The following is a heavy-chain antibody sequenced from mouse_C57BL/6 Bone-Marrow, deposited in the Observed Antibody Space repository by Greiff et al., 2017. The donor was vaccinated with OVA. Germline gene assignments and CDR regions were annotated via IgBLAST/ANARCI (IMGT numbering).Heavy chain of an antibody. CDR2: IDPSDSYT. CDR3: AKGGRGGYFDY. J-gene: IGHJ2*01. V-gene: IGHV1-69*01. Sequence: QVQLQQPGAELVMPGASVKLSCKASGYTFTSYWMHWVKQRPGQGLEWIGEIDPSDSYTNYNQKFTGKSTLTVDKSSSTAYMQLSSLTSEDSAVYYCAKGGRGGYFDYWGQGTTLTVSS. D-gene: IGHD3-3*01. CDR1: GYTFTSYW.